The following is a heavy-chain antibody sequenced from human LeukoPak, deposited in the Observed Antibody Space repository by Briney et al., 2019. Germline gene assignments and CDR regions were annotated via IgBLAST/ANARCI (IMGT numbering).Heavy chain of an antibody. CDR1: GFTFSNFA. V-gene: IGHV3-53*01. J-gene: IGHJ4*02. CDR2: IYSGGST. Sequence: GGSLRLSCAASGFTFSNFAMSWVRQAPGEGLEWVSVIYSGGSTYYADSVKGRFTISRDNSKNTLYLQMNSLRAEDTAVYYCARRSSGRDYWGQGTLVTVSS. D-gene: IGHD3-22*01. CDR3: ARRSSGRDY.